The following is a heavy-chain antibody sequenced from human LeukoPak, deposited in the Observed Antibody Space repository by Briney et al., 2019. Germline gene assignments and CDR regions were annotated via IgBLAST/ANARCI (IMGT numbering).Heavy chain of an antibody. D-gene: IGHD3-3*01. CDR2: IYYSGST. CDR1: GGSISSYY. J-gene: IGHJ4*02. Sequence: PSETLSLTCTVSGGSISSYYWSWIRQPPVKGLEWIGYIYYSGSTNYNPSLKSRVTISVDTSKNQFSLKLSSVTAADTAVYYCARVRVDFWSGYSILDYFDYWGQGTLVTVSS. V-gene: IGHV4-59*01. CDR3: ARVRVDFWSGYSILDYFDY.